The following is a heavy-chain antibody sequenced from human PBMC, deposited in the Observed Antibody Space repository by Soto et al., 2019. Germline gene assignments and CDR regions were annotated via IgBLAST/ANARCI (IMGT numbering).Heavy chain of an antibody. CDR1: GFTFSSYG. D-gene: IGHD5-12*01. J-gene: IGHJ4*02. Sequence: QPGGSLRLSCAASGFTFSSYGMHWVRQAPGKGLEWVAVIWYDGSNKYYADSVKGRFTISRDNSKNTLYLQMNSLRAEDTAVYYCARDFEPNIVATIFPYWGQGTLVTVSS. CDR2: IWYDGSNK. V-gene: IGHV3-33*01. CDR3: ARDFEPNIVATIFPY.